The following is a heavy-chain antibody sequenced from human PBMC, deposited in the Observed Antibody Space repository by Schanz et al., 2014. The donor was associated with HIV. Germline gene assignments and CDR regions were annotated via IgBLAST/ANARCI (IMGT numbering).Heavy chain of an antibody. CDR1: GFSFDTFG. J-gene: IGHJ6*02. CDR2: ISYDGRNK. V-gene: IGHV3-30*18. Sequence: QVQLVESGGGVVQPGRSLRLSCAGSGFSFDTFGIHWVRQAPGKGLEGLAVISYDGRNKYQAASVKGQFTVARDNAKNTVYLQMKSLRVEDTAVYYCAKDRNYYDSRFLGKGNYYYYYGMDVWGQGTTVTVSS. D-gene: IGHD3-22*01. CDR3: AKDRNYYDSRFLGKGNYYYYYGMDV.